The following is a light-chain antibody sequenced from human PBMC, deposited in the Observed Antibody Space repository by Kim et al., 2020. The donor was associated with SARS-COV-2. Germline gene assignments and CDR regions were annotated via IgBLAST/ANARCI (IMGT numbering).Light chain of an antibody. J-gene: IGLJ3*02. CDR3: CSYAGSYTWV. CDR1: SSDVGGYDY. Sequence: GQSVTLSCTGTSSDVGGYDYVSWYQQHPGKAPKLMIYDVSTRPSGVPDRFSGSKSGHTASLTISGLQAEDEADYYCCSYAGSYTWVFGGGTQLTVL. V-gene: IGLV2-11*01. CDR2: DVS.